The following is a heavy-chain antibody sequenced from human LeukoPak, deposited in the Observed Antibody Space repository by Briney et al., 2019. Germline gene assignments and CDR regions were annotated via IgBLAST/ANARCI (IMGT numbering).Heavy chain of an antibody. CDR2: IIPILGIA. CDR1: GGTFSSYA. V-gene: IGHV1-69*04. Sequence: SVKVSCKASGGTFSSYAISWVRQAPGQGLEWMGRIIPILGIANYAQKFQGRVTITADKSTSTAYMELSSLRSEDTAVYYCARVGDTGEGGEEQADYWGQGTLVTVSS. J-gene: IGHJ4*02. D-gene: IGHD1-26*01. CDR3: ARVGDTGEGGEEQADY.